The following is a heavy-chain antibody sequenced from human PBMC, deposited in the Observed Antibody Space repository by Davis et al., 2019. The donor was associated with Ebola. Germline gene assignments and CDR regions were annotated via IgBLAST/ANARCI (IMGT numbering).Heavy chain of an antibody. Sequence: ASVKVSCKVSGYTLTELSIHWVRQAPGKGLEWMGRINPYSGGTNYAQKFQGRVTMTRDTSISTAYMELSRLTSDDTAVYYCARVRYCGGDCSRHYYYGMDVWGKGTTVTVSS. V-gene: IGHV1-2*06. J-gene: IGHJ6*04. CDR1: GYTLTELS. CDR2: INPYSGGT. CDR3: ARVRYCGGDCSRHYYYGMDV. D-gene: IGHD2-21*02.